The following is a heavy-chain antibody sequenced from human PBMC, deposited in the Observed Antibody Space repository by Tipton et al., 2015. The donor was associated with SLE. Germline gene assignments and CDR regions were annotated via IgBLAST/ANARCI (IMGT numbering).Heavy chain of an antibody. CDR3: ARSEMATITY. V-gene: IGHV3-74*03. J-gene: IGHJ4*02. CDR1: GFTFTNSW. Sequence: SLRLSCAASGFTFTNSWMHWVRQAPGKGLVWVSRISDGSSTTYADSVRGRFTISRDNAKNTLYLQMNSLRAEDTAVYYCARSEMATITYWGQGTLVTVSS. CDR2: ISDGSST. D-gene: IGHD5-24*01.